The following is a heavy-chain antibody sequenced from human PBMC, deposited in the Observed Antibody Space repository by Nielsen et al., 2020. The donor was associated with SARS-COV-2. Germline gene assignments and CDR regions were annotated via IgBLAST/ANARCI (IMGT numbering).Heavy chain of an antibody. Sequence: SETLSLTCTVTGGSLSRYYWGWVRQPPGKGLEWIGYFYYSGSTNFNPSLKSRVTISVDTSKNQFSLKLSSVTAADTAVYYCARGFDPWGQGTLVTVSS. V-gene: IGHV4-59*08. CDR2: FYYSGST. J-gene: IGHJ5*02. CDR1: GGSLSRYY. CDR3: ARGFDP.